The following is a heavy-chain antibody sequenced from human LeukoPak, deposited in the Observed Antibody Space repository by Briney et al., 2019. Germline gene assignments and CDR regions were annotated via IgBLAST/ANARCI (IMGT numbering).Heavy chain of an antibody. D-gene: IGHD4-17*01. CDR2: IWYDGSNK. CDR1: GFTFSSYG. Sequence: PGRSLRLSCAASGFTFSSYGMHWVREAPGKGLEWVGVIWYDGSNKYYADSVKGRFTISRDNSKNTLYLQMNSLRAEDTAVYYCARDHDYGDYVVQGFLDTWGQGTLVTVSS. CDR3: ARDHDYGDYVVQGFLDT. V-gene: IGHV3-33*01. J-gene: IGHJ4*02.